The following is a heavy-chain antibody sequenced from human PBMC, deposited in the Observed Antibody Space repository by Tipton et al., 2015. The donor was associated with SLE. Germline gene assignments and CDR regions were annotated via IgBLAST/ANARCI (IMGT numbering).Heavy chain of an antibody. CDR2: IGWNSGYI. V-gene: IGHV3-9*01. CDR3: VRDVGDSSGYYYGFDY. Sequence: SLRLSCAASGFSFDDYAMHWVRQPPGKGLEWVSGIGWNSGYIAYADSVEGRFTISRDNAKKSLYLQMNSLRAEDTAMYYCVRDVGDSSGYYYGFDYWGQGTLVTVSS. J-gene: IGHJ4*02. D-gene: IGHD3-22*01. CDR1: GFSFDDYA.